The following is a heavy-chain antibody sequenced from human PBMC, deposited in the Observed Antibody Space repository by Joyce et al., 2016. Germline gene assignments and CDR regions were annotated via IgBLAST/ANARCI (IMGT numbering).Heavy chain of an antibody. CDR2: IYGSGSN. J-gene: IGHJ4*02. CDR3: AREGFCDGGSCFFY. Sequence: QVQLQESGPGLVKPSETLSLTCNVSGGSMRSYYWRWFRQPAGKGLEWIGRIYGSGSNDYSPSLKSRVTMSVDTSKNQLSLRLTSVSAADTAIYFCAREGFCDGGSCFFYWGQGILVTVSS. CDR1: GGSMRSYY. D-gene: IGHD2-15*01. V-gene: IGHV4-4*07.